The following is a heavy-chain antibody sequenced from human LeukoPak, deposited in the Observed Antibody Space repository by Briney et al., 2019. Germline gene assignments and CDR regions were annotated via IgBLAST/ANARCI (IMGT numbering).Heavy chain of an antibody. J-gene: IGHJ5*02. CDR2: ISSSSSYI. D-gene: IGHD6-19*01. CDR1: GFTFSSYS. CDR3: ARVHSSGWYVGWFDP. V-gene: IGHV3-21*01. Sequence: GGSLRLSCAASGFTFSSYSMNWVRQAPGKGLECGSSISSSSSYIYYADSVKGRFTISRDNAKNSLYLQMNSLRAEDTAVYYCARVHSSGWYVGWFDPWGQGTLVTVSS.